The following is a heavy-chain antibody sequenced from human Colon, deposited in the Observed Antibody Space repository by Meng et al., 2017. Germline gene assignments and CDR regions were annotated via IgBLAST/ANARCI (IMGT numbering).Heavy chain of an antibody. D-gene: IGHD6-19*01. Sequence: GESLKISCAASGFTFSTYSITWVRQAPGKGLELVSSISSNSPYIYYADSVKGRFTISRDNAKNSVYLQMNSLRDEDTAVYYCARPRSGGWPNQGMDVWGQGTTVTVSS. CDR2: ISSNSPYI. V-gene: IGHV3-21*01. J-gene: IGHJ6*02. CDR1: GFTFSTYS. CDR3: ARPRSGGWPNQGMDV.